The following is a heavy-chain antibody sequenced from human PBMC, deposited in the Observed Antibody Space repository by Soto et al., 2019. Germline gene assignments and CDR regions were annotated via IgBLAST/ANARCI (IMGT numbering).Heavy chain of an antibody. D-gene: IGHD4-17*01. Sequence: QVQLVESGGGVVQPGRSLRLSCAASGFTFSSYAMHWVRQAPGKGLEWVAVISYDGSNKYYADSVKGRFTISRDNPKNTLYLQMNSLRAEDTAVYYCANTPPGNEYGDDERGFDYWGQGTLVTVSS. V-gene: IGHV3-30-3*01. CDR3: ANTPPGNEYGDDERGFDY. CDR1: GFTFSSYA. J-gene: IGHJ4*02. CDR2: ISYDGSNK.